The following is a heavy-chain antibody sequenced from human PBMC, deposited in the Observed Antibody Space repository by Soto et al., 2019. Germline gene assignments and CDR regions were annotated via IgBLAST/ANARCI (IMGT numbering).Heavy chain of an antibody. J-gene: IGHJ4*02. V-gene: IGHV5-10-1*03. CDR3: VRHGNGTPFYFDF. Sequence: EVQLVPSGAEVKKPGESLRLSCQGSGYRFINYWISWVHQMPGKGLEWVGRIDPSDSYTVYSPSFQGHVTISIDTAINTAFLEWRSLQASDTAMYYCVRHGNGTPFYFDFWGRGTLVPVSS. CDR2: IDPSDSYT. D-gene: IGHD1-1*01. CDR1: GYRFINYW.